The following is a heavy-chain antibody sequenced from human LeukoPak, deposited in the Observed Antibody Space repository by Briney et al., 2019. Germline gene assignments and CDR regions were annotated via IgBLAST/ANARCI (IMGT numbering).Heavy chain of an antibody. V-gene: IGHV1-2*02. CDR1: GYTFTGYY. Sequence: ASVKLSCKASGYTFTGYYKHWVRQAPGQGLEWMGCINPNSGSTDYAQKFQRRVTLTRATSLSTAYMERSGLRSDDTAVYFCARDPSRDIVTSTLPGYWGQGTLVTVSS. CDR3: ARDPSRDIVTSTLPGY. CDR2: INPNSGST. D-gene: IGHD3-9*01. J-gene: IGHJ4*02.